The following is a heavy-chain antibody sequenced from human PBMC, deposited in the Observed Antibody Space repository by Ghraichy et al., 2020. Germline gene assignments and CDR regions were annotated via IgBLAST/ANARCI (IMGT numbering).Heavy chain of an antibody. J-gene: IGHJ4*02. CDR3: AHRPVSHAYSYYGFHY. D-gene: IGHD4-11*01. CDR1: GFSLSTSGVG. Sequence: SGPTLVKPTQTLTLTCTFSGFSLSTSGVGVGWIRQPPGKALEWLALIYSDDDKRYSPTLRCRLTITKNTSKNQVLLTMTKMDPVDTATYYCAHRPVSHAYSYYGFHYWDQGTVVTVSS. V-gene: IGHV2-5*02. CDR2: IYSDDDK.